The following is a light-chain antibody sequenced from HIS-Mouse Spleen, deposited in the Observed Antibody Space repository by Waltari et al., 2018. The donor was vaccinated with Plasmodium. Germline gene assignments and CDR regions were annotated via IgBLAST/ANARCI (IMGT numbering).Light chain of an antibody. V-gene: IGKV1-5*03. CDR2: KAS. CDR1: QSISSW. J-gene: IGKJ2*01. CDR3: QQYNSYSYT. Sequence: DIQMTQSPSTLSASVGDRVTITFRASQSISSWLAWYQPKPGKAPKLLIYKASSLESGVPSRFSGSGSGTEFTLTISSLQPDDFATYYCQQYNSYSYTFGQGTKLEIK.